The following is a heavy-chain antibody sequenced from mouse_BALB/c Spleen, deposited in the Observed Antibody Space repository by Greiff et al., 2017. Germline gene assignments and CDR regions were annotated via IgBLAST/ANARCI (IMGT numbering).Heavy chain of an antibody. D-gene: IGHD2-3*01. CDR1: GFTFSSYA. V-gene: IGHV5-6-5*01. J-gene: IGHJ4*01. Sequence: EVKLMESGGGLVKPGVSLKLSCAASGFTFSSYAMSWVRQTPEKRLEWVASISSGGSTYYPDSVKGRFTISRDNARNILYLQMSSLRSEDTAMYYCARGRWLLRPYYAMDYWGQGTSVTVSS. CDR2: ISSGGST. CDR3: ARGRWLLRPYYAMDY.